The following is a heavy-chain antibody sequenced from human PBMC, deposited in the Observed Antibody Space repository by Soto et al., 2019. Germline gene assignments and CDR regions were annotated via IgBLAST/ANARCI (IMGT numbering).Heavy chain of an antibody. D-gene: IGHD3-10*01. Sequence: QVQLQESGAGLVKPSGTLSLTCAVSGGSISSSNWWSWVRQPPGKGLGWVGEIYHSGSTNYNPYLKLRVTIPVVKFKNQFSLKLSAVTAADTAVYYCARDLTLWFGELSRRNYYYGMYVWGQGTTVTVSS. V-gene: IGHV4-4*02. J-gene: IGHJ6*02. CDR3: ARDLTLWFGELSRRNYYYGMYV. CDR2: IYHSGST. CDR1: GGSISSSNW.